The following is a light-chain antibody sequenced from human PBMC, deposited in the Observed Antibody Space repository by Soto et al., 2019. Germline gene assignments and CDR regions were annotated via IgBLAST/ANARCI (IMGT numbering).Light chain of an antibody. J-gene: IGLJ2*01. V-gene: IGLV1-40*01. CDR2: GNS. CDR1: SSNIGAGYD. Sequence: QSVLTQPPSVSGAPGQRVTISCTGSSSNIGAGYDVHWYQQLPGTAPKRLMYGNSNRPSGVPDRFSGSKSGTSASLAITGLQAEDEADYYCQSYASSLSVVFGGGPSSPS. CDR3: QSYASSLSVV.